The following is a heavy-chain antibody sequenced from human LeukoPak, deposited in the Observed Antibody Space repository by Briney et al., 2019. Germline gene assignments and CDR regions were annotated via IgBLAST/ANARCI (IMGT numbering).Heavy chain of an antibody. D-gene: IGHD2-15*01. CDR2: ISGSDGST. Sequence: GGSLRLSCAASGFTFSSYAMNRVRQAPGKGLEWVSTISGSDGSTYYADSVKGRFTISRDNSKNTLYLQMNSLRAEDTAVYYCAKSKVVAATMGRFDYWGQGTLVTVSS. CDR3: AKSKVVAATMGRFDY. V-gene: IGHV3-23*01. CDR1: GFTFSSYA. J-gene: IGHJ4*02.